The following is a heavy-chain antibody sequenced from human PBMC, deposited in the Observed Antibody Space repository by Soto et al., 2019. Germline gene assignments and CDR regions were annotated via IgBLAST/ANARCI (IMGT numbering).Heavy chain of an antibody. Sequence: AGDSLKICCKGSAYSFTSYWISAVRQMPGEGLEWMGRIDPSDSYTNYSPSFQGHVIISADKSISTAYLQWSSLKASDTAMYYCARLLTTIPTPDYWGQGTLVTVSS. CDR3: ARLLTTIPTPDY. J-gene: IGHJ4*02. V-gene: IGHV5-10-1*01. D-gene: IGHD4-4*01. CDR2: IDPSDSYT. CDR1: AYSFTSYW.